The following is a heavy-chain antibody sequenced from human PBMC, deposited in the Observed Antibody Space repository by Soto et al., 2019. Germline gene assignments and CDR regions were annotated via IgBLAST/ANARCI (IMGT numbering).Heavy chain of an antibody. J-gene: IGHJ5*02. CDR2: IYYTGKT. V-gene: IGHV4-30-4*01. Sequence: SETLSLTCSVSGDYIHVGGYYWTWIRQRPGKGLEWMGYIYYTGKTYYNPSLESRLTMSVDRSKNQFSLRLTSVTAADTAVYFCGRDLTSNANCIDPWGQGTLVTVFS. CDR1: GDYIHVGGYY. D-gene: IGHD2-2*01. CDR3: GRDLTSNANCIDP.